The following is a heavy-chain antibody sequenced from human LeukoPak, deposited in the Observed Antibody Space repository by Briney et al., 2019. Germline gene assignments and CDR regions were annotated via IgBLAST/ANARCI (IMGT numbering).Heavy chain of an antibody. CDR3: ASWLRDDYFMDV. V-gene: IGHV1-8*01. CDR1: GYTFTSYD. D-gene: IGHD6-19*01. Sequence: ASVKVSCKASGYTFTSYDINWVRQATGQGLEWMGWMNPNSGNTGYAQKFQGRVTMTRNTSISTAYMELSSLRSEDTAVYYCASWLRDDYFMDVWGKGTPVTVSS. CDR2: MNPNSGNT. J-gene: IGHJ6*03.